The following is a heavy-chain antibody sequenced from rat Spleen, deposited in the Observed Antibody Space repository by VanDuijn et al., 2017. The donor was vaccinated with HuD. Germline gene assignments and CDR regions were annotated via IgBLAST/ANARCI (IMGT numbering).Heavy chain of an antibody. D-gene: IGHD1-11*01. Sequence: EVKLVESGGGLVHPGRSLKLSCAASGFNFNGYWMGWVRQAPGKGLEWIGEINENGRTINFTPSLKDKFTISRDNAQNTLYLQASNLGSEDSGIYYCARHEYGGYSWFAYWGQGTPVTVSS. CDR1: GFNFNGYW. CDR2: INENGRTI. CDR3: ARHEYGGYSWFAY. J-gene: IGHJ3*01. V-gene: IGHV4-2*01.